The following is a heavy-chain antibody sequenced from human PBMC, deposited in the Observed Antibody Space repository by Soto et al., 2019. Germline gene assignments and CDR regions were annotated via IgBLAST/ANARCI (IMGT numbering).Heavy chain of an antibody. CDR2: IYPGDHET. J-gene: IGHJ4*02. Sequence: XESLYISCQCSGYTFSNFWIGWVRQLPGQGLEWMGIIYPGDHETRYSPSFLGKVTISAEKSINTAYLQWSSLEASDSAFYFCARSPRSSPYFDAWGQGALVTVSS. CDR3: ARSPRSSPYFDA. V-gene: IGHV5-51*01. D-gene: IGHD6-13*01. CDR1: GYTFSNFW.